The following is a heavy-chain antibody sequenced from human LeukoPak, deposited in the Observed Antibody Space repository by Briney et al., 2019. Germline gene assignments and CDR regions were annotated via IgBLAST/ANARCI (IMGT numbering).Heavy chain of an antibody. CDR2: IIGSGRTT. D-gene: IGHD2-21*01. J-gene: IGHJ6*03. CDR3: AKKEGDTYFSWYMDV. V-gene: IGHV3-23*01. Sequence: PGGSLRLSCAASGFTFRNFAMSWVRQAPGKGLEWVSGIIGSGRTTFYADSVKGRFTISRDNSKNTLYLQMNSLRAEDTAIYYCAKKEGDTYFSWYMDVWGKGTTVTVSS. CDR1: GFTFRNFA.